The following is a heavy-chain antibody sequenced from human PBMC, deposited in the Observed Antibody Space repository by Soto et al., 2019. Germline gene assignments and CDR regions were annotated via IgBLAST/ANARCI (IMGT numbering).Heavy chain of an antibody. D-gene: IGHD6-6*01. Sequence: ASGKVSCNASGYTFTSYDINWVRQATGQGLEWMGWMNPNSGNTGYAQKFQGRVTMTRNTSISTAYMELSSLRSEDSAVYYCAKNLASDFSNSLWSMDVWGQGTTVTVSS. CDR1: GYTFTSYD. J-gene: IGHJ6*02. V-gene: IGHV1-8*01. CDR3: AKNLASDFSNSLWSMDV. CDR2: MNPNSGNT.